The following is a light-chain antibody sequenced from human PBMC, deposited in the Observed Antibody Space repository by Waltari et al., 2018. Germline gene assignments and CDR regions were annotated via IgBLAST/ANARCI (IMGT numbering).Light chain of an antibody. Sequence: QSVLTQPPSVSAAPGQKVTISCSGSSSNIGNYFVSWYHHLPGATPKLLIYDNYKRPSGIPDRFSASKSGTSATLDITGLQIGDEADYYCATWDNSLTAVVFGGGTKLTVL. CDR1: SSNIGNYF. J-gene: IGLJ2*01. CDR2: DNY. V-gene: IGLV1-51*01. CDR3: ATWDNSLTAVV.